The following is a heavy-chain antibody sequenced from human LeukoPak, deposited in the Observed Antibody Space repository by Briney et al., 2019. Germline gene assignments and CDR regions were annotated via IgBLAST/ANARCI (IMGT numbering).Heavy chain of an antibody. CDR1: GFTFGEYA. CDR2: INHSGST. J-gene: IGHJ4*02. V-gene: IGHV4-34*01. Sequence: GSLRLSCTASGFTFGEYAMSWIRQPPGKGLEWIGEINHSGSTNYNPSLKSRVTISVDTSKNQFSLKLSSVTAADTAVYYCARGVKYVWGSYRHPPRLPYFDYWGQGTLVTVSS. D-gene: IGHD3-16*02. CDR3: ARGVKYVWGSYRHPPRLPYFDY.